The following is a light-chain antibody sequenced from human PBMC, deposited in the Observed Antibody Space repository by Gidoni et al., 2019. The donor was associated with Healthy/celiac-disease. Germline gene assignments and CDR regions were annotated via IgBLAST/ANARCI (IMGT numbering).Light chain of an antibody. V-gene: IGKV3-11*01. CDR2: DAS. Sequence: EIVLSPSPAPLSLSLGERATLTCRASQSISSYLHWYQQKPGQAPRLLIYDASNMATGFPARFSGSGSGTDFTLTISSLEPEDFAVYYCQQRSNWPFTFGGGTKVEIK. J-gene: IGKJ4*01. CDR3: QQRSNWPFT. CDR1: QSISSY.